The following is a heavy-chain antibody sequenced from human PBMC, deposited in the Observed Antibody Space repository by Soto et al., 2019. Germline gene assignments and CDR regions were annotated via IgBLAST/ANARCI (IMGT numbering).Heavy chain of an antibody. CDR1: GFTFSSYG. J-gene: IGHJ6*02. D-gene: IGHD6-19*01. Sequence: GGSLRLSCAASGFTFSSYGMHWVRQAPGKGLEWVAVISYDGSNKYYADSVKGRFTISRDNSKNTLYLQMNSLRADDTAAYYSAKVFRAAIAVAGTPYYYGMDVWGQGSTVTVSS. CDR2: ISYDGSNK. V-gene: IGHV3-30*18. CDR3: AKVFRAAIAVAGTPYYYGMDV.